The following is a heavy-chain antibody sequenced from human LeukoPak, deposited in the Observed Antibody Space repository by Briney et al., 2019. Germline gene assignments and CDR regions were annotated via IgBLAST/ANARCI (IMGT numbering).Heavy chain of an antibody. CDR2: VHDTGST. V-gene: IGHV4-59*02. D-gene: IGHD2-15*01. J-gene: IGHJ4*01. CDR1: GSSVSTFY. CDR3: RRGCSDVVWYPDY. Sequence: SETLSLTCIVSGSSVSTFYWSWLRQSLGTGLGWIGFVHDTGSTAYNPSLKSRVTISLETSKNQLSLMLTLVTAAKTAIYCGRRGCSDVVWYPDYWGHGTLVTVSS.